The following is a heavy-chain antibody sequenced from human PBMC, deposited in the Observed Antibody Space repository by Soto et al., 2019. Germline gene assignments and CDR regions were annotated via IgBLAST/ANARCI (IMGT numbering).Heavy chain of an antibody. V-gene: IGHV3-33*01. J-gene: IGHJ6*02. Sequence: QVQLVESGGGVVQPGRSLRLSCAASGFTFSSYGMHWVRQAPGKGLEWVAVIWYDGSNKYYADSVKGRFTISRDNSKNTRYLQMTSRRAEDTAVYYCARGYCISTRCPGSLWDYGMDVWGQGTTVTVSS. D-gene: IGHD2-2*01. CDR1: GFTFSSYG. CDR2: IWYDGSNK. CDR3: ARGYCISTRCPGSLWDYGMDV.